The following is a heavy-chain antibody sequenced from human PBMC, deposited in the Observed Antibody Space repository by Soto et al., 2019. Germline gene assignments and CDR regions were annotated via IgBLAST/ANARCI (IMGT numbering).Heavy chain of an antibody. CDR1: GYTLTNYD. D-gene: IGHD1-1*01. CDR3: ARKGYIRNFSLDV. J-gene: IGHJ6*02. Sequence: QVQLVQSGAEVKRPGASVKVSCKASGYTLTNYDVAWVRRAPGQGLQWMGWISFSKGKTYYEQSFQGRVTMTTDTVTTTGYMEVRSLRSDDTAVYYCARKGYIRNFSLDVWGQGTTVTVSS. CDR2: ISFSKGKT. V-gene: IGHV1-18*01.